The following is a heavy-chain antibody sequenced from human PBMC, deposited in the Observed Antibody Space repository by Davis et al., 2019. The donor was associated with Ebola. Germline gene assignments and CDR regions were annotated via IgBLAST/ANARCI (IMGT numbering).Heavy chain of an antibody. CDR2: IYYSEST. Sequence: PSETLSLTCTVSGGSISSYYWSWIRQLPGKGLEWIGYIYYSESTNYNPSLKSRVTISVDTSKNQFSLKLSSVTAADTAVYYCARVESGYYYYMDVWGKGTTVTVSS. J-gene: IGHJ6*03. CDR1: GGSISSYY. V-gene: IGHV4-59*01. D-gene: IGHD3-3*01. CDR3: ARVESGYYYYMDV.